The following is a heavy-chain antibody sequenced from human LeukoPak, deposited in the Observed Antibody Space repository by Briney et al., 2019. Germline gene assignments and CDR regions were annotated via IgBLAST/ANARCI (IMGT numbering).Heavy chain of an antibody. D-gene: IGHD4-17*01. CDR2: IYYTGST. Sequence: SETLSLTCTVSGGSISSYYRSWIRQPPGKGLEWIGYIYYTGSTNYNPSLKSRATISVDTSKNQFSLKVSSVTAADTAVYYCARATTMTTFRFAYWGQGTLVTVSS. V-gene: IGHV4-59*08. CDR3: ARATTMTTFRFAY. J-gene: IGHJ4*02. CDR1: GGSISSYY.